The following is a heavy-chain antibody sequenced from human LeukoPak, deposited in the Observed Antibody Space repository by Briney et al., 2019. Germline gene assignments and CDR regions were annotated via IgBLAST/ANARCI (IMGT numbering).Heavy chain of an antibody. J-gene: IGHJ4*01. CDR2: MNSAGTTI. Sequence: GGSLRPCCAASGFSISGFWMHWVRQVPGEGLVWVARMNSAGTTINYADSVKGRFTISRDNVRNTLHLQMNNLSLEDTAVYFCIREVQVRASASLGLWGRGTLVTVS. V-gene: IGHV3-74*01. CDR1: GFSISGFW. D-gene: IGHD1-1*01. CDR3: IREVQVRASASLGL.